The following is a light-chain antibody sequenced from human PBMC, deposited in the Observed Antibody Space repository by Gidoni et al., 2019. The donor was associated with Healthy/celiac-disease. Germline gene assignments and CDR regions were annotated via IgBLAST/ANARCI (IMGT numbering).Light chain of an antibody. J-gene: IGKJ2*01. V-gene: IGKV4-1*01. CDR2: WAS. CDR3: QQYYSTPHT. CDR1: QSVLYSSNNKNY. Sequence: DIVMTQSPDSLAVSLGERATINCKSSQSVLYSSNNKNYLAWYQQKPGQPPKLLIYWASTRESGVPDRFSGSGSGTDFTFTISSLQAEDVAVYYCQQYYSTPHTFXXXTKLEIK.